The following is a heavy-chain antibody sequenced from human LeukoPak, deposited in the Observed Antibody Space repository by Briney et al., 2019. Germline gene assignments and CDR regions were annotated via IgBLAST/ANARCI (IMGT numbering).Heavy chain of an antibody. CDR2: IWHDGSNK. CDR1: GFTFSSYG. CDR3: ARGDYYDSSGYYRPGY. D-gene: IGHD3-22*01. Sequence: GRSLRLSCAASGFTFSSYGMHWVRQAPGKGLEWVAVIWHDGSNKYYADSVKGRFTISRDNSKNTLYLQMNSLRAEDTAVYYCARGDYYDSSGYYRPGYWGQGTLVTVSS. J-gene: IGHJ4*02. V-gene: IGHV3-33*01.